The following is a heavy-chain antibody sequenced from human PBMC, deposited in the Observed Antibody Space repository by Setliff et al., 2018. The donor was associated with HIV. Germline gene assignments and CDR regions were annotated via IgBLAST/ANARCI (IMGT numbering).Heavy chain of an antibody. V-gene: IGHV2-26*02. J-gene: IGHJ4*02. CDR3: AHRKYDNAWLTLDS. CDR1: GFSLNNARMG. Sequence: SGPTLVNPTETLTLTCTVSGFSLNNARMGVSWIRQPPGKALEWLAHIFSNNEKSYKTSLKNRLTISKDASENQVVLTMTTMGPVDTATYFCAHRKYDNAWLTLDSWGPGTLVTVSS. CDR2: IFSNNEK. D-gene: IGHD6-19*01.